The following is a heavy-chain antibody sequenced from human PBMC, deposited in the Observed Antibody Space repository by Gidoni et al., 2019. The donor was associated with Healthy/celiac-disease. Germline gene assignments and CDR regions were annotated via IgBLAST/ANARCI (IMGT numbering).Heavy chain of an antibody. CDR1: GFTFSNAW. Sequence: EVQLVESGGGLVKPGGSRRLSCAASGFTFSNAWMSWVRQAPGKGLEWVGRIKSTTDGGTTDYAAPVKGRFTISRDDSKNTLYLQMHSLKTEDSAVYYCTSPWYYGSTLGYWGQGTLVTVSS. V-gene: IGHV3-15*01. D-gene: IGHD3-10*01. CDR3: TSPWYYGSTLGY. CDR2: IKSTTDGGTT. J-gene: IGHJ4*02.